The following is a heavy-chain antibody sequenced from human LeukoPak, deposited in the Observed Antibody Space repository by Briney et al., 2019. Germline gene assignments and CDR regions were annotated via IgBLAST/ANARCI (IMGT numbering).Heavy chain of an antibody. CDR1: GGSISSGSYY. J-gene: IGHJ4*02. CDR2: IYTSGST. D-gene: IGHD3-3*01. V-gene: IGHV4-61*02. Sequence: PSQTLSLTCTVSGGSISSGSYYWSWIRQPAGKGQEWIGRIYTSGSTNYNPSLKSRVTISVDTSKNQFSLKLSSVTAADTAVYYCAGYNYDFWSGYYTEPFDYWGQGTLVTVSS. CDR3: AGYNYDFWSGYYTEPFDY.